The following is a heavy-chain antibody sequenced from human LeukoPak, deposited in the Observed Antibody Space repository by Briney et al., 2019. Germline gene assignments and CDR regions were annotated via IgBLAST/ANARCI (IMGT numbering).Heavy chain of an antibody. CDR2: ISSSGSTI. V-gene: IGHV3-48*03. Sequence: GGSLRLSCAASGFTFSTYEMNWVRQAPGKGLEWVSYISSSGSTIYYADSVKGRFTISRDNAKNSLYLQMNSLRAEDTAVYYCEFIAVAGNDYWGQGTLVTVSS. D-gene: IGHD6-19*01. CDR3: EFIAVAGNDY. CDR1: GFTFSTYE. J-gene: IGHJ4*02.